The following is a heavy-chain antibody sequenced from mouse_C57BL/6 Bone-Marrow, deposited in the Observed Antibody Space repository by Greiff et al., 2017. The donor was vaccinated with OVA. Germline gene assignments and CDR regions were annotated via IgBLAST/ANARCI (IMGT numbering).Heavy chain of an antibody. Sequence: EVMLVESGGGLVQSGRSLRLSCATSGFTFSDFYMEWVRQAPGKGLEWIAASRNKANDYTTEYSASVKGRFIVSRDTSQSILYLQMNALRAEDTAIYYCARDARGVYFDYWGQGTTLTVSS. J-gene: IGHJ2*01. V-gene: IGHV7-1*01. CDR1: GFTFSDFY. CDR2: SRNKANDYTT. CDR3: ARDARGVYFDY.